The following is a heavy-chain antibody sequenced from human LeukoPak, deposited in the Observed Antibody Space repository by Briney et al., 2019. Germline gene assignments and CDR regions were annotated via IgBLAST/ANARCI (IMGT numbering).Heavy chain of an antibody. Sequence: GGSLRLSCTASGFTFGDYTITWIRQAPGKGLEWVGFIRNKADGGTPEYAASVKGRFTISRDDSKSIAYLQLNSLKTDDTAVYYCTREPPTRYWGQGTLVSVSS. V-gene: IGHV3-49*03. CDR1: GFTFGDYT. CDR3: TREPPTRY. J-gene: IGHJ4*02. D-gene: IGHD1-26*01. CDR2: IRNKADGGTP.